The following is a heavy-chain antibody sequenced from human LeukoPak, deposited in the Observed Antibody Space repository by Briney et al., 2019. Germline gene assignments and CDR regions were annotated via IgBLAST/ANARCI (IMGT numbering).Heavy chain of an antibody. Sequence: SVKVSCKASGCTFSSYAISWVRQAPGQGLEWMGRIIPIFGIANYAQKFQGRVTITADKSTSTAYMELSSLRSEDTAVYYCARDEGIAVAGVFDYWGQGTLVTVSS. CDR3: ARDEGIAVAGVFDY. V-gene: IGHV1-69*17. D-gene: IGHD6-19*01. CDR2: IIPIFGIA. J-gene: IGHJ4*02. CDR1: GCTFSSYA.